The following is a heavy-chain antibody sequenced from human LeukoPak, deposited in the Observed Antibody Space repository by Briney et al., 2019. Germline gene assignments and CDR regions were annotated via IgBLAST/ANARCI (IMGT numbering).Heavy chain of an antibody. D-gene: IGHD5-24*01. V-gene: IGHV3-53*01. Sequence: PGGSLRLSCAASGFTVSSNYMSWVRQAPGKGLEWVSVIYSGGSTYYADSVKDRFTISRDNSKNTLYLQMNSLRAEDTAVYYCVSEGDGYPGGAFDIWGQGTMVTVSS. J-gene: IGHJ3*02. CDR2: IYSGGST. CDR1: GFTVSSNY. CDR3: VSEGDGYPGGAFDI.